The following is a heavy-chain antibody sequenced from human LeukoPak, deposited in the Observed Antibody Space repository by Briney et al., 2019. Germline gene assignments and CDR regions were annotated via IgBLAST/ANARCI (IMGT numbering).Heavy chain of an antibody. Sequence: ESGPTLVKPTQTLTLTCTFSGFSLSTSGVGVGWIRQPPGKALEWLALIYWDDDKRYSPSLKSRLTITKDTSKNQVVLTMTNMDPVDTATYYCAHTIVATIKSLYNWFDPWGQGTLVTVSS. J-gene: IGHJ5*02. D-gene: IGHD5-12*01. CDR1: GFSLSTSGVG. CDR3: AHTIVATIKSLYNWFDP. V-gene: IGHV2-5*02. CDR2: IYWDDDK.